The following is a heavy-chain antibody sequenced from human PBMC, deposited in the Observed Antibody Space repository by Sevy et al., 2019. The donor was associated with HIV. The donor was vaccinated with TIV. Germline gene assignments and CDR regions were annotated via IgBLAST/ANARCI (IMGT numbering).Heavy chain of an antibody. CDR1: GYTFTNYY. Sequence: ASVKVSCKASGYTFTNYYIHWVRQAPGQGLEWMGIINPSGGSTSYAQKFQGRVTMTRDTSTSTLYMELSSLRFDDTALYYCTRARGSSGWDAFHIWGQGTMVTVSS. CDR2: INPSGGST. J-gene: IGHJ3*02. V-gene: IGHV1-46*03. CDR3: TRARGSSGWDAFHI. D-gene: IGHD6-19*01.